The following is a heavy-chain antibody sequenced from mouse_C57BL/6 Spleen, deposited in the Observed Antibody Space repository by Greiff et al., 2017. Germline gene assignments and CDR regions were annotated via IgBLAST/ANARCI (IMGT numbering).Heavy chain of an antibody. CDR3: ARGDYDGFFAY. CDR1: GSTFTSYW. J-gene: IGHJ3*01. D-gene: IGHD2-4*01. V-gene: IGHV1-7*01. Sequence: LQLQQSGAELAKPGASVKLSCKASGSTFTSYWMPWVKHRPGQGLEWIGYINPSSGYTKYNQKFKDKATLTADKSSSTAYMQLSSLTYEDSAVYYCARGDYDGFFAYWGQGTLVTVSA. CDR2: INPSSGYT.